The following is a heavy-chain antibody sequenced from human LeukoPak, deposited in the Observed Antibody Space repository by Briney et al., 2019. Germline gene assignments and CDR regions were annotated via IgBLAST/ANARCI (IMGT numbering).Heavy chain of an antibody. CDR1: GYTLTELS. J-gene: IGHJ4*02. D-gene: IGHD3-22*01. CDR3: ATEAEYYYDSSGYPRGGLF. V-gene: IGHV1-24*01. CDR2: FDPEDGET. Sequence: ASVKVSCKVSGYTLTELSMHWVRQAPGKGLEWMGGFDPEDGETIYAQKFQGRVTMTEDTSTDTAYMELSSLRSEDTAVYYCATEAEYYYDSSGYPRGGLFWGQGTLVTVSS.